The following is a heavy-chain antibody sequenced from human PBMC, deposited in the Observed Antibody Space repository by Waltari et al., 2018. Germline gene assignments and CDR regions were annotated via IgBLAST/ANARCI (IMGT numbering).Heavy chain of an antibody. J-gene: IGHJ1*01. V-gene: IGHV4-59*11. CDR2: ILYSGST. CDR1: GDSINSHY. Sequence: QVQLQESGPGLVRPSETLSLTCSVSGDSINSHYWAWVRQPPGKGLEWIGFILYSGSTRYGPSLRSRATSSIDTSRTSFSLKLIPVTPTDPAMYYCVRGGWDNGDYVYFPQWGQGTLVTVSS. CDR3: VRGGWDNGDYVYFPQ. D-gene: IGHD4-17*01.